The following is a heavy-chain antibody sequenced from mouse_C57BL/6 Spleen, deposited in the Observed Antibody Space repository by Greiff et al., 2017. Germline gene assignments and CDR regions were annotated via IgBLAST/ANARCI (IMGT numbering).Heavy chain of an antibody. CDR2: ISYDGSN. J-gene: IGHJ2*01. D-gene: IGHD3-2*02. V-gene: IGHV3-6*01. CDR3: ARDQGRYFDY. Sequence: ESGPGLVKPSQSLSLTCSVTGYSITSGYYWNWIRQFPGNKLEWMGYISYDGSNNYNPSLKNRISITRDTSKNQFFLKLNSVTTEDTATYYSARDQGRYFDYWGQGTTLTVSS. CDR1: GYSITSGYY.